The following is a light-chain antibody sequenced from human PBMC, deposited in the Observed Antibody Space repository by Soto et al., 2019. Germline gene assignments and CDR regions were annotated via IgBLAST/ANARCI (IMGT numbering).Light chain of an antibody. CDR3: QQGHNWPLT. CDR2: GSS. J-gene: IGKJ2*01. CDR1: QSINSE. Sequence: EIVMTQSPATLSLSPGERAALSCRASQSINSELAWYQQKPGQPTRLLIYGSSTRATGVPARFTGSESGSDFTLTISGLQSEDFAVYYCQQGHNWPLTFGQGTRLEI. V-gene: IGKV3-15*01.